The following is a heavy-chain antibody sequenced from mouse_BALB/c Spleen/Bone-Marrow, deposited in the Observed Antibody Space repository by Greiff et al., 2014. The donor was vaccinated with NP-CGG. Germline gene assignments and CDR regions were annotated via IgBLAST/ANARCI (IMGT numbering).Heavy chain of an antibody. Sequence: VQLKESGPELVKPGASMKISCKASGYSFTGYTMNWGKQSHGKNLEWIGLFNPYIGGTRYNQKFKGKATLTVDKSSSTAYMELLSLTSEDSAVYYCARGPPLYYDYGFDYWGQGTTLTVSS. D-gene: IGHD2-4*01. CDR3: ARGPPLYYDYGFDY. CDR2: FNPYIGGT. CDR1: GYSFTGYT. J-gene: IGHJ2*01. V-gene: IGHV1-18*01.